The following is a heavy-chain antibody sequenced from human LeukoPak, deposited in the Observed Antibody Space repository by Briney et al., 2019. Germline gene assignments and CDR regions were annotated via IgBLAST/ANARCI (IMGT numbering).Heavy chain of an antibody. CDR1: GDSITNYY. V-gene: IGHV4-59*01. Sequence: SETLSLTCNVSGDSITNYYWSWVRQPPGQGLEWIGYIYYSGSTDYNPSLKSRVTISIDTSENLFSLNLTSVTASDTAVYYCARVGAAKYYYGLDVWGQGTMVTVSS. J-gene: IGHJ6*02. CDR2: IYYSGST. D-gene: IGHD6-13*01. CDR3: ARVGAAKYYYGLDV.